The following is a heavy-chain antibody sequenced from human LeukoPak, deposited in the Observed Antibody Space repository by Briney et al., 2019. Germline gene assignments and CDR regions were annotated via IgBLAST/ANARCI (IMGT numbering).Heavy chain of an antibody. V-gene: IGHV3-23*01. CDR2: ISGSGGST. Sequence: GGSLRLSCAASGFTFSSYAMSWVRQAPGKGLEWVSAISGSGGSTYYADSVKGRFTISRDNSKNTLYLQMNSLRAEDTAVYYCASLMITFGGVIVFDYWGQGTLVTVSS. CDR1: GFTFSSYA. D-gene: IGHD3-16*02. CDR3: ASLMITFGGVIVFDY. J-gene: IGHJ4*02.